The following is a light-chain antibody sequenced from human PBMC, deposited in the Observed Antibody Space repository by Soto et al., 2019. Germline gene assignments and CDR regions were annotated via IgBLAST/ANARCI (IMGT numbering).Light chain of an antibody. CDR2: LNSDGSH. CDR3: QTWGTGIRV. V-gene: IGLV4-69*01. CDR1: SGHSSHA. J-gene: IGLJ2*01. Sequence: QAVVTQSPSASASLGASVKLTCTLSSGHSSHAIAWHQQQPEKGPRYLMKLNSDGSHSKGDGIPDRFSGSSSGAERYLTIAGLQSEDEADYYCQTWGTGIRVFGGGTKLTVL.